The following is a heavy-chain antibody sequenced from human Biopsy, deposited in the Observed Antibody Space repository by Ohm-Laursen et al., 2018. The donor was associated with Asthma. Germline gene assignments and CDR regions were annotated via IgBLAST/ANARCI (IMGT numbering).Heavy chain of an antibody. J-gene: IGHJ6*02. CDR1: GFTFSSFG. D-gene: IGHD6-13*01. CDR3: ARVAVGSSWVYFYYGMDV. CDR2: ISFDGIHK. V-gene: IGHV3-30*03. Sequence: SLRLSCTASGFTFSSFGMHWVRQAPGKGLEWVAVISFDGIHKYYADSVNGRYTVSGDNSQNTLNLEMTSLKAEDTALYYCARVAVGSSWVYFYYGMDVWGLGTTVTVAS.